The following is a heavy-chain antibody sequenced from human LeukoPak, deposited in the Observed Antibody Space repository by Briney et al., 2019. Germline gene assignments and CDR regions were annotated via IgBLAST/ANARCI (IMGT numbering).Heavy chain of an antibody. J-gene: IGHJ4*02. D-gene: IGHD3-22*01. CDR2: ISSISSYT. CDR3: RKDDTADY. CDR1: RFMLSDFN. Sequence: GGSLRLSSAASRFMLSDFNTTGSRQAPGKGLEWVSYISSISSYTNHADSVKGRFTISRDNAKNSLYLQMNSLRAEDTAVYYSRKDDTADYWGQRTLVTVSS. V-gene: IGHV3-11*03.